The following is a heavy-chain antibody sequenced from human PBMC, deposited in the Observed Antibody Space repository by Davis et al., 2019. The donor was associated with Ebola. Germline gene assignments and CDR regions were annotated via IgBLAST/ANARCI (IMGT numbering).Heavy chain of an antibody. CDR3: ARLRGYSGYALDY. J-gene: IGHJ4*02. D-gene: IGHD5-12*01. V-gene: IGHV4-59*04. Sequence: SETLSLTCTVSGGSISSYYWSWIRQPPGKGLEWIGYIYYSGSTYYNPSLKSRVTISVDTSKNQFSLKLSSVTAADTAVYYCARLRGYSGYALDYWGQGTLVTVSS. CDR1: GGSISSYY. CDR2: IYYSGST.